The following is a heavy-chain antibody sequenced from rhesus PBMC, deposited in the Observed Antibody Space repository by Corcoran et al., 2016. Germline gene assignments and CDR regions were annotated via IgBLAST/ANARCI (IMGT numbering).Heavy chain of an antibody. J-gene: IGHJ6*01. CDR1: GGSISSNY. CDR2: IYGRGSST. D-gene: IGHD1-44*02. CDR3: ARADGGGGYGLDS. V-gene: IGHV4-169*01. Sequence: QLQLQESGPGLVKPSETLSVTCAVSGGSISSNYWSWLRQPPGKGLEWIGRIYGRGSSTNYNPSLKSRVTLSVDTSKNQFSLKLSSGTAADTAGYYCARADGGGGYGLDSWGQGVVVTVSS.